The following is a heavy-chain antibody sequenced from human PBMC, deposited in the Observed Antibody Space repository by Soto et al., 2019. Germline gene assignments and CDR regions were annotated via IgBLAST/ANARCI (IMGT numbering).Heavy chain of an antibody. J-gene: IGHJ4*02. CDR3: AISYSSSWYCDY. CDR2: ISYDGSNK. CDR1: GFTFSSYA. Sequence: QVQLVESGGGVVQPGRSLRLSCAASGFTFSSYAMHWVRQAPGKGLEWVAVISYDGSNKYYADSVKGRFTISRDNSKNTLYLQMNSLRAEDTAVYYCAISYSSSWYCDYWGQGTLVTVSS. V-gene: IGHV3-30-3*01. D-gene: IGHD6-13*01.